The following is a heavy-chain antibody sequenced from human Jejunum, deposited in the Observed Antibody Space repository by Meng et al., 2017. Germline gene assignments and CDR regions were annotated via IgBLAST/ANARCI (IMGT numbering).Heavy chain of an antibody. CDR2: INHSGST. CDR3: ARYGGSGSYWHFDP. Sequence: QVQLQQWGAGLLKPSDTLSPTCAVYGGSFSGYYWTWTRQPPGKGLEWIGEINHSGSTNYNPSLKSRVTMSIDTSKIQFSLKLSSVTAADAAVYYCARYGGSGSYWHFDPWGRGTLVTVSS. CDR1: GGSFSGYY. V-gene: IGHV4-34*01. J-gene: IGHJ2*01. D-gene: IGHD3-10*01.